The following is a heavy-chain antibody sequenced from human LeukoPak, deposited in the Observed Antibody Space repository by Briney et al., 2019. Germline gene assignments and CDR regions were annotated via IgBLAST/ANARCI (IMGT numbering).Heavy chain of an antibody. CDR3: ARGGLLPPYYYYYYMDV. D-gene: IGHD3-22*01. Sequence: SETLSLTCTVSGGSISSYYWSWIRQPAGKGLEWIGRIYTSGSTNYNPSLKSRVTMSVGTSKNQFSLKLSSVTAADTAVYYCARGGLLPPYYYYYYMDVWGKGTTVTVSS. V-gene: IGHV4-4*07. CDR2: IYTSGST. CDR1: GGSISSYY. J-gene: IGHJ6*03.